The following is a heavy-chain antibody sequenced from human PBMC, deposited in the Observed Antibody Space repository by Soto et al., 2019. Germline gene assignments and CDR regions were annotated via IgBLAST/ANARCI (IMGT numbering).Heavy chain of an antibody. CDR3: ATGQQVRMADI. V-gene: IGHV3-11*03. J-gene: IGHJ3*02. CDR2: ISGDSRYT. Sequence: QVQLLESGGGLVKPGGSLRLSCAASEFTVSAYYMAWIRQAPGKGLDWISYISGDSRYTNYADSVKGRFTVSRDNAKKSLYLQMNSLTVEDTAVYFCATGQQVRMADIWGQGTMVTVSS. CDR1: EFTVSAYY. D-gene: IGHD6-13*01.